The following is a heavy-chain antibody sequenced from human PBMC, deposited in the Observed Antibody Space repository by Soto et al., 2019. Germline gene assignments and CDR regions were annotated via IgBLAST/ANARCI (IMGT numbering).Heavy chain of an antibody. J-gene: IGHJ4*02. D-gene: IGHD4-17*01. Sequence: QVQLQESGPGLVQPSETLSLTCSVSGGSINSASYHWSWLRQHPGKGLVFIGYIFYTGSTYYNPSLETRLTISVDTSKNHVSLRLNAVTAADTAVYYCARLDYGDSAFDSWGRGILVTVSS. V-gene: IGHV4-31*03. CDR3: ARLDYGDSAFDS. CDR2: IFYTGST. CDR1: GGSINSASYH.